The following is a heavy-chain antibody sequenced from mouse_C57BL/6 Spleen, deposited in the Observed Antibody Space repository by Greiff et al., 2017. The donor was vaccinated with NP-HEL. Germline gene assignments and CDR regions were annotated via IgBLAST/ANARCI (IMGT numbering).Heavy chain of an antibody. D-gene: IGHD2-5*01. CDR3: ARRGHYSNFDY. V-gene: IGHV1-26*01. CDR1: GYTFTDYY. J-gene: IGHJ2*01. Sequence: EVQLQQSGPELVKPGASVKISCKASGYTFTDYYMNWVKQSHGKSLEWIGDINPNNGGTSYNQKFKGKATLTVDKSSSTAYMELRSLTSEDSAVYYCARRGHYSNFDYWGQGTTLTVSS. CDR2: INPNNGGT.